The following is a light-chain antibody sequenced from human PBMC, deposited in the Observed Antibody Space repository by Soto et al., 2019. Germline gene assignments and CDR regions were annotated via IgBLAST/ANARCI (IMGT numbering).Light chain of an antibody. Sequence: QSVLTQPPSVSGAPGQRVTISCTGSSSNIGAGYDVHWYQQLPGTAPKLLIYGNSNRPSGVPDRFSGSKSGTSASLAITGVQAEDAADYYCQSYDSSLSGVVFGGGTKLTVL. CDR2: GNS. V-gene: IGLV1-40*01. CDR1: SSNIGAGYD. J-gene: IGLJ2*01. CDR3: QSYDSSLSGVV.